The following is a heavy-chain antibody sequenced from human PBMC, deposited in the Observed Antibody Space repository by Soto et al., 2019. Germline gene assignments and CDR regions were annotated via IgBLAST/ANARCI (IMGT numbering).Heavy chain of an antibody. CDR3: ARVVGGLQVPTAKGTSWFDP. V-gene: IGHV1-18*01. Sequence: QVQLVQSGAEVKKPGASVKVSCKASGYTFTTYGISWVRQAPGQGLEWMGWINAYNGNTKYAQKLQDRVTMTTDTSTSTAYMELRSLRSDDTAVYYCARVVGGLQVPTAKGTSWFDPWGQGTLVTVSS. CDR1: GYTFTTYG. CDR2: INAYNGNT. D-gene: IGHD2-2*01. J-gene: IGHJ5*02.